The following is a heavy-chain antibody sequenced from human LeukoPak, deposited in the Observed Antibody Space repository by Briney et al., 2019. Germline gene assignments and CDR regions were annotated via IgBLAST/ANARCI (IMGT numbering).Heavy chain of an antibody. D-gene: IGHD2-15*01. CDR3: AKQLGYCSDGSCYFPY. V-gene: IGHV3-23*01. CDR2: ISNNGGYT. Sequence: GGSLRLSCAASGFTFSSSAMSWVRQAPGRGLEWVSAISNNGGYTYYADSVQGRFTISRDNSKSTLCLQMDSLRAEDTAVYYCAKQLGYCSDGSCYFPYWGQGTLVAVSS. CDR1: GFTFSSSA. J-gene: IGHJ4*02.